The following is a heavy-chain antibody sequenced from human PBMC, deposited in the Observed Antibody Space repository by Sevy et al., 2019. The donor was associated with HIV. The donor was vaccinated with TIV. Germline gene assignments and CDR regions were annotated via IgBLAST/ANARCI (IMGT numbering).Heavy chain of an antibody. D-gene: IGHD3-16*01. CDR2: ISGSGGRT. CDR3: AEESDGDTGAFVV. J-gene: IGHJ6*02. CDR1: GFTFSNYA. V-gene: IGHV3-23*01. Sequence: GSLRLSCAASGFTFSNYAMNWVRQAPGEGLEWVSAISGSGGRTFDADSVMGRFTISRDNSKNTLFLQMNSLRAEETAIYFCAEESDGDTGAFVVWGQGTTVTVSS.